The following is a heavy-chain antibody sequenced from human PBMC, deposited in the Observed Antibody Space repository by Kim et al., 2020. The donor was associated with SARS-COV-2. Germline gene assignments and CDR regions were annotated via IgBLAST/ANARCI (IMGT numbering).Heavy chain of an antibody. CDR2: IYYSGST. D-gene: IGHD2-15*01. Sequence: SETLSLTCTVSGGSISSYYWSWIRQPPGKGLEWIGYIYYSGSTNYNPSLKSRVTISVDTSKNQFSLKLSSVTAADTAVYYCARTSLYCSGGSCYNGAFDIWGQGTMVTVSS. CDR1: GGSISSYY. J-gene: IGHJ3*02. CDR3: ARTSLYCSGGSCYNGAFDI. V-gene: IGHV4-59*13.